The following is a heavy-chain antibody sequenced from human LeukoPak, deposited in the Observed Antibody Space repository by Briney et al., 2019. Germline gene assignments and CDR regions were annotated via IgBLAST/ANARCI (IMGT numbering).Heavy chain of an antibody. D-gene: IGHD2-21*02. J-gene: IGHJ3*02. V-gene: IGHV4-59*08. CDR2: IYYSGST. CDR3: ARQRQGLPDSDAFDI. Sequence: SETLSLTCTVSGGSISSYYWSWIRQPPGKGLEWIGYIYYSGSTNYNPSLKSRVTISVDTSKNQFSLKLSSVTAADTAVYHCARQRQGLPDSDAFDIWGQGTMVTVSS. CDR1: GGSISSYY.